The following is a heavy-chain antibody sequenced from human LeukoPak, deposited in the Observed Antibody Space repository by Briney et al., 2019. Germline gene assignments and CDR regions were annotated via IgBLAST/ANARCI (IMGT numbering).Heavy chain of an antibody. Sequence: GGSLRLSCAASGFTFSSYAMSWVRQAPGKGLEWVSGISGSGDNTYYADSVKGRFTISRDNSKNTLYVQVNSLGAEDTAVYYCAKDDDFWSGSYFDYWGQGTLVTVSS. D-gene: IGHD3-3*01. J-gene: IGHJ4*02. V-gene: IGHV3-23*01. CDR1: GFTFSSYA. CDR2: ISGSGDNT. CDR3: AKDDDFWSGSYFDY.